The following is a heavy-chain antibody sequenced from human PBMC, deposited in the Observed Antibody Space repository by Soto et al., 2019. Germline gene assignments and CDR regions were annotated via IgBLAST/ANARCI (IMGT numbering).Heavy chain of an antibody. Sequence: QVQLVESGGGVVQPGRSLRLSCAASGFTFSTFGMHWVRQAPGKGLEWVAVISYDGTIKYYADSVKGRFTISRDNSKNTIYLQMNSLRAEETAVYYCAKGHDLIRDQYYYGLDVWGQGTTVTVSS. V-gene: IGHV3-30*18. CDR1: GFTFSTFG. CDR3: AKGHDLIRDQYYYGLDV. D-gene: IGHD3-16*01. J-gene: IGHJ6*02. CDR2: ISYDGTIK.